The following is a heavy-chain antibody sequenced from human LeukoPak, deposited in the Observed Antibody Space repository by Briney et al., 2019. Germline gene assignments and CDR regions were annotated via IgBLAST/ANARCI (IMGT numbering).Heavy chain of an antibody. CDR3: TRDVPRSSGYPDN. D-gene: IGHD3-22*01. J-gene: IGHJ4*02. Sequence: SETLSLTCTVSGGSISSGDYYWSWIRQPPGKGLEWIGYIYYSGSTYYNPSLKSRVTISVDTSKNQFSLKLSSVTAADTAVYYCTRDVPRSSGYPDNWGQGTLVTVSS. CDR1: GGSISSGDYY. V-gene: IGHV4-30-4*01. CDR2: IYYSGST.